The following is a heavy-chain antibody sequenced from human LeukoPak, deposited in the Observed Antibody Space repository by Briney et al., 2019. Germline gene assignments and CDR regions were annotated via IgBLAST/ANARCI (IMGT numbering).Heavy chain of an antibody. CDR1: GGSISSGGYY. D-gene: IGHD1-26*01. CDR2: IYYSGST. V-gene: IGHV4-30-4*08. Sequence: SETLSLTCTVSGGSISSGGYYWSWIRQHPGKGLEWIGYIYYSGSTYYNPSLKSRVTISVDTSKNQFSLKLSSVTAADTAVYYCARGHTEPGFDYWGQGTLVTLSS. J-gene: IGHJ4*02. CDR3: ARGHTEPGFDY.